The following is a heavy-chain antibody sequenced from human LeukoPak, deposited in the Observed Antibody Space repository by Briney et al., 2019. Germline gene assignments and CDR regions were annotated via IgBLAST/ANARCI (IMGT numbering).Heavy chain of an antibody. CDR2: IIPILGIA. J-gene: IGHJ5*02. CDR3: ARDGHSSGLGWFDP. Sequence: GASVKVSCKASGGTFSSYAISWVREAPGQGLEWMGRIIPILGIANYAQKFQGRVTITADKSTSTAYMELRSLTSDDTAVYYCARDGHSSGLGWFDPWGQGTLVTVSS. CDR1: GGTFSSYA. V-gene: IGHV1-69*04. D-gene: IGHD6-19*01.